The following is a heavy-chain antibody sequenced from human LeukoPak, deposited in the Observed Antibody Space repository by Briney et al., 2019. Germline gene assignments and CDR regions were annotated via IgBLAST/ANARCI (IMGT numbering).Heavy chain of an antibody. CDR3: ARPSRGAMAFDY. CDR2: INHSGST. V-gene: IGHV4-34*01. D-gene: IGHD5-18*01. J-gene: IGHJ4*02. CDR1: GGSFSGYY. Sequence: KPSETLSLTCAVYGGSFSGYYWSWIRQPPGKGLEWIGEINHSGSTNYNPSLKSRVTISVDTSKNQFSLKLSSVTAADTAVYYCARPSRGAMAFDYWGQGTLVTVSS.